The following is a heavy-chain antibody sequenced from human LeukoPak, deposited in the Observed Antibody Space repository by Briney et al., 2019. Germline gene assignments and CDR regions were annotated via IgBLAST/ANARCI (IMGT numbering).Heavy chain of an antibody. V-gene: IGHV4-39*01. J-gene: IGHJ5*02. CDR1: GGSISRSSYY. CDR3: ARMTSYSYGWFDP. CDR2: IYYSGNT. D-gene: IGHD5-18*01. Sequence: SETLSLTCTVSGGSISRSSYYWGWIRQPPGKGLEWIGSIYYSGNTYYIPSLKSRVTISVDTSKNQFSLKLSSVTAADTAVYYCARMTSYSYGWFDPWGQGTLVTVSS.